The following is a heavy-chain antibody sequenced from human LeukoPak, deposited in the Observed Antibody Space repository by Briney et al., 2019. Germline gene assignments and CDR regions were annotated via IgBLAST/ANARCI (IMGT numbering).Heavy chain of an antibody. CDR2: IYYSGST. CDR1: GGSISSSSYY. J-gene: IGHJ4*02. CDR3: ARHPQRYSYAWYYFDY. V-gene: IGHV4-39*01. Sequence: SETLSLTCTVSGGSISSSSYYWGWIRQPPGKGLEWIGSIYYSGSTYYNPSLKSRVTISVDTSKNQFSLKLSSVTAPDTAVYYCARHPQRYSYAWYYFDYWGQGTLVTVSS. D-gene: IGHD5-18*01.